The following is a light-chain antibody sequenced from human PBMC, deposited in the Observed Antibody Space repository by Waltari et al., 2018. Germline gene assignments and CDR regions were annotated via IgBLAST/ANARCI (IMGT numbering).Light chain of an antibody. CDR3: QSYDRSLSVRV. J-gene: IGLJ2*01. V-gene: IGLV1-40*01. CDR2: PTV. Sequence: QSVLTQPPSVSGAPGQRVTISCTGSSSNIGAGYDVHWYQQLPGSAPKLLIYPTVERPAGVPDRFAGSKSGTSASLGSTGLQAEDEADYYCQSYDRSLSVRVFGGGTKLTVL. CDR1: SSNIGAGYD.